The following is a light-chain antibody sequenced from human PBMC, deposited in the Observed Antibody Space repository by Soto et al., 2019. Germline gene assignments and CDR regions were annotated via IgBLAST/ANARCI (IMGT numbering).Light chain of an antibody. CDR2: EGS. CDR3: CSFAGTGTQYV. V-gene: IGLV2-23*01. Sequence: QSVLTQPASVSGSLGQSITISCIGTRDNIGSYNLVSWYQHKPGKAPKIIIFEGSKRPSGVSNRFSGSRSGNTASLTISGLQAEDDADYYCCSFAGTGTQYVFGTGTKVTVL. J-gene: IGLJ1*01. CDR1: RDNIGSYNL.